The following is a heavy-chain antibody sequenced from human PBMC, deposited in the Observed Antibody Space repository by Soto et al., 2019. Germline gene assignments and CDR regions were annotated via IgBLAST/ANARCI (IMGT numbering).Heavy chain of an antibody. Sequence: QVQLVQSGAEVKTPGASVRVSCKASGYIFTSFHINWVRQASGQGLEWMRWMSPNSGNTGYAQKFQGRVTMTRNTSISTAYLDLSSLRSEDTAIYYCALSSQTTYTMDAFDIWGPGTVLTVSS. CDR2: MSPNSGNT. J-gene: IGHJ3*02. CDR3: ALSSQTTYTMDAFDI. V-gene: IGHV1-8*01. D-gene: IGHD3-16*01. CDR1: GYIFTSFH.